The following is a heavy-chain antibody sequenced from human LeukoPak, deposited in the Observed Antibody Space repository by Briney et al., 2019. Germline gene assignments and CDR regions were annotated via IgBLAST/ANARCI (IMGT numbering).Heavy chain of an antibody. J-gene: IGHJ4*02. Sequence: PSETLSLTCTVSGGSISNYYWSWIRQPPGKGLEWIGYIYYSGTTNYNPSLKSRVTISVDTSKNQFSLKLSSVTAADTAVYYCARQYYDILTGYYTDYYFDYWGQGTLVTVSS. CDR2: IYYSGTT. V-gene: IGHV4-59*08. CDR1: GGSISNYY. D-gene: IGHD3-9*01. CDR3: ARQYYDILTGYYTDYYFDY.